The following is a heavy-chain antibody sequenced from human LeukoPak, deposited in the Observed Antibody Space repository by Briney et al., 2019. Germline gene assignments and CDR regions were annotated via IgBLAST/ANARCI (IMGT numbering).Heavy chain of an antibody. CDR1: GYSFPTYW. Sequence: PGESLKISCKGSGYSFPTYWIGWVRQMPRKGLEWMGIIYPGDSDTKYSPSFQGQVTISADKSISTAYLQWSSLKASDTAMYYCARQSSYSDSSGYYYWFDPWGQGTLVTVSS. D-gene: IGHD3-22*01. CDR2: IYPGDSDT. V-gene: IGHV5-51*01. CDR3: ARQSSYSDSSGYYYWFDP. J-gene: IGHJ5*02.